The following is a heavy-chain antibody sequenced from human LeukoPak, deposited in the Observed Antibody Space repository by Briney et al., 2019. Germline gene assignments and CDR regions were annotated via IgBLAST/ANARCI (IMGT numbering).Heavy chain of an antibody. D-gene: IGHD3-10*01. V-gene: IGHV3-23*01. CDR2: IGGSGVST. CDR1: GFTFSTYG. Sequence: GGSLRLSCAAAGFTFSTYGMTWVRQAPGKGLEWVSAIGGSGVSTYYADSVKGRFTISRDNSRNTLYLQMNSLRAEDTAVYYCARARGHYYGSGKDYYMDVWGKGTTVTVSS. J-gene: IGHJ6*03. CDR3: ARARGHYYGSGKDYYMDV.